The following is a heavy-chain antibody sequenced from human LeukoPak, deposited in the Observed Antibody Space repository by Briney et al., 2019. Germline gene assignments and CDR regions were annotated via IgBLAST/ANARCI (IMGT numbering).Heavy chain of an antibody. D-gene: IGHD2-21*02. CDR2: IYHSGST. CDR1: GGSISSSNW. CDR3: ARGYGVVTAIRYYGY. Sequence: SETLSLTCAVSGGSISSSNWWSWVRQPPGKGLEWIGEIYHSGSTNYNPSLKSRVTISVDTSKNQFSLKLSSVTAADTAVYYCARGYGVVTAIRYYGYWGQGTLVTVSS. J-gene: IGHJ4*02. V-gene: IGHV4-4*02.